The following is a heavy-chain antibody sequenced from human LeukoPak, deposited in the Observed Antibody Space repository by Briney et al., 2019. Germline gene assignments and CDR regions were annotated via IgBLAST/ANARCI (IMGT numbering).Heavy chain of an antibody. J-gene: IGHJ5*02. CDR2: IYHSGST. Sequence: SETMSLTCAVSGYSISSGYYWGWIRQPPGKGLEWIGSIYHSGSTHYNPSLKSRVTISVDTSKNRFSLKLSSVTAADTAVYYCYGSGSYFEWFDPWGQGTLVTVSS. CDR3: YGSGSYFEWFDP. V-gene: IGHV4-38-2*01. CDR1: GYSISSGYY. D-gene: IGHD3-10*01.